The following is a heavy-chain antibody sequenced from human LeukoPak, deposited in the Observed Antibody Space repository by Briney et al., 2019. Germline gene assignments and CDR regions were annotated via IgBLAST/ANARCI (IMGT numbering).Heavy chain of an antibody. Sequence: GGSLRLSCAASGFTFSSYSMNWVRQAPGKGLEWVSSISRSSSYIYYADSVKGRFTISRDNAKNSLYLQMNSLRAEDTAVYYCARDPEYYYDSSGEAMSDYWGQGTLVTVSS. CDR2: ISRSSSYI. J-gene: IGHJ4*02. CDR3: ARDPEYYYDSSGEAMSDY. V-gene: IGHV3-21*01. D-gene: IGHD3-22*01. CDR1: GFTFSSYS.